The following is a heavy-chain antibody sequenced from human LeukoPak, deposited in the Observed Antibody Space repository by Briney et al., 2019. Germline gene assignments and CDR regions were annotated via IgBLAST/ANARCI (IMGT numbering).Heavy chain of an antibody. V-gene: IGHV3-21*01. J-gene: IGHJ1*01. Sequence: GGSLRLSCAASGFTFSTYTMNWVRQAPGKGLEWVSSISSSSSNIYYADSVKGRFTISRDNAKNSLYLQVNSLRAEDTAVYYCACNSTVTRVGLYDWGQDSLVTVSS. D-gene: IGHD4-17*01. CDR1: GFTFSTYT. CDR3: ACNSTVTRVGLYD. CDR2: ISSSSSNI.